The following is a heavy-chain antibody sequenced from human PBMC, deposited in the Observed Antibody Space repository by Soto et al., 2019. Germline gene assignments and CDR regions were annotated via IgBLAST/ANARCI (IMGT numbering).Heavy chain of an antibody. D-gene: IGHD2-2*01. CDR1: GYTLTSYY. J-gene: IGHJ6*02. V-gene: IGHV1-46*01. CDR3: ARGISTTRYYYYYGMDV. CDR2: INPSGGIT. Sequence: ASVKVSCKSSGYTLTSYYLHWVRQAPGQGPEWMGIINPSGGITNDAQKFQDRVAMTSDTSTSTVYMELSSLRSEDTAVYYCARGISTTRYYYYYGMDVWGQGTTVTVSS.